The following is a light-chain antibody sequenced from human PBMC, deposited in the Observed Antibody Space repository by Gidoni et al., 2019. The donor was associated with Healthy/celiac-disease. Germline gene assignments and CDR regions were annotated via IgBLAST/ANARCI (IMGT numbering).Light chain of an antibody. CDR3: QQYNSYWT. Sequence: DLQMTQSPSTLSASVGDSVTITCRASQSISSWLAWYQQKPGKAPKLLIYKASSLESGVPSRFSGSGSGTEFTLTISSLQPDDFATYYCQQYNSYWTFXXXTKVEIK. V-gene: IGKV1-5*03. CDR1: QSISSW. CDR2: KAS. J-gene: IGKJ1*01.